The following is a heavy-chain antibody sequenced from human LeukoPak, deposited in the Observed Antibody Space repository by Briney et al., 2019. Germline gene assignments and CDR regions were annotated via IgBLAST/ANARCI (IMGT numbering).Heavy chain of an antibody. J-gene: IGHJ3*02. V-gene: IGHV1-24*01. CDR2: FDPEDGET. Sequence: GASVKVSCKVSGYTLTELSMHWVRQAPGKGLEWMGGFDPEDGETIYAQKFQGRVTMTEDTSTDTAYMELSSLRSEDTAVYYCASAKLETRAFDIWGQGTMVTVSS. CDR1: GYTLTELS. CDR3: ASAKLETRAFDI. D-gene: IGHD1-1*01.